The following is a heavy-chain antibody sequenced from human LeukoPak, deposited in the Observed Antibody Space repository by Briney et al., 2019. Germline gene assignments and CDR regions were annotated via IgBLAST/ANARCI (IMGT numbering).Heavy chain of an antibody. CDR1: GFPFSSSG. V-gene: IGHV3-30*02. Sequence: GGSLRLSCAASGFPFSSSGMHWVRQAPGKGLEWVTFIHADGSSKYYADSVEGRFTVSRDSPKNMLSLQMNSLRVEDTAVYYCARSLTAREYFQHWGQGTLVTVSS. J-gene: IGHJ1*01. CDR2: IHADGSSK. CDR3: ARSLTAREYFQH. D-gene: IGHD6-6*01.